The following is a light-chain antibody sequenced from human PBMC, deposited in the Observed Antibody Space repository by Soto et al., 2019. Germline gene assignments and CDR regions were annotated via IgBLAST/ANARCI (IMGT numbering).Light chain of an antibody. J-gene: IGLJ7*01. Sequence: QSVLTQPASVSGSPGQSITISCTGTSSDVGGYNYVSWYQHHPGKAPKLMIYEVTNRPSGVSYRFSGSKSGNTASLSISGLQAGDEADYYCSSYRDSSTVIFGGGTQLTVL. CDR1: SSDVGGYNY. CDR2: EVT. CDR3: SSYRDSSTVI. V-gene: IGLV2-14*01.